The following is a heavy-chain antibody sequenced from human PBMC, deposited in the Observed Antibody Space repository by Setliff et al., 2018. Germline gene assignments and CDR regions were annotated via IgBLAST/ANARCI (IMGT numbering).Heavy chain of an antibody. Sequence: PSETLSLTCSVSGGSISSGSYYWGWIRQSPGKGLEWIGSMYYSGSTYYNPSLKSRVSISADRSKNQFSLNLTSVIAADTAVYYCARDYQGGWFAPWGQGTLVTVSS. CDR3: ARDYQGGWFAP. CDR2: MYYSGST. J-gene: IGHJ5*02. D-gene: IGHD3-16*01. CDR1: GGSISSGSYY. V-gene: IGHV4-39*07.